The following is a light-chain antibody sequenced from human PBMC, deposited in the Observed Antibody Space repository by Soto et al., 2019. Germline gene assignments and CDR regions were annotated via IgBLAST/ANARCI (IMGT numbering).Light chain of an antibody. CDR1: QGISSY. CDR3: QQLNSYPLT. CDR2: AAS. Sequence: DIQLTQSPSFLSASVGDRVTITCRASQGISSYLAWYQQQPGKAPKLLIYAASTLQSGVPSRFSGSGSGPEFTLTISSLQPEDFATYYCQQLNSYPLTFGGGTKVEIK. V-gene: IGKV1-9*01. J-gene: IGKJ4*01.